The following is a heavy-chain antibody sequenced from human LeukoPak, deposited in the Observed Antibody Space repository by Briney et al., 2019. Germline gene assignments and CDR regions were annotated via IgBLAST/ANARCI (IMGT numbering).Heavy chain of an antibody. J-gene: IGHJ4*02. Sequence: ASVKVSCKASGYTFTSYAMHWVRQAPGQRLEWMGWISAGNGNTKYSQKFQGRVTITRDTSASTAYMELSSLRSEDTAVYYCARADILTGAFDYWGQGTLVTVSS. CDR1: GYTFTSYA. CDR2: ISAGNGNT. D-gene: IGHD3-9*01. V-gene: IGHV1-3*01. CDR3: ARADILTGAFDY.